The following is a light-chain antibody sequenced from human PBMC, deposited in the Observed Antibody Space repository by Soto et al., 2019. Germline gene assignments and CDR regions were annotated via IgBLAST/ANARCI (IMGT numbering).Light chain of an antibody. V-gene: IGLV2-14*01. CDR2: EVS. CDR1: SSDVGGYNF. Sequence: QSALTQPASVSGSPGQSITISCTGTSSDVGGYNFVSWYQHHPGKAPKLMIYEVSNRPSGVSNRFSGSKSGNTASLTISGLQAEDEADYYCCSYTSSSPYVFGTWTQVTVL. CDR3: CSYTSSSPYV. J-gene: IGLJ1*01.